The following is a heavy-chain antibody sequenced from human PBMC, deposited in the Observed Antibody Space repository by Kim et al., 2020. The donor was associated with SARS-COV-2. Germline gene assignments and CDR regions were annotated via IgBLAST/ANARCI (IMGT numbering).Heavy chain of an antibody. J-gene: IGHJ5*02. D-gene: IGHD6-19*01. CDR1: GFTFSNYW. CDR2: TKVDGSEN. V-gene: IGHV3-7*04. Sequence: GGSLRLSCAVSGFTFSNYWMSWVRQAPGKGLEWVASTKVDGSENHYVDSVKGRFTISRDNAKNSLFLQMDSLRAEDTAVYYCVRGGWRFDPWGQGTLVTVSS. CDR3: VRGGWRFDP.